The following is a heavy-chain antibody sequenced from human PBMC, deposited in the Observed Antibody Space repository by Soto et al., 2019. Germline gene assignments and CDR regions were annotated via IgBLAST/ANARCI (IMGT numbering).Heavy chain of an antibody. CDR1: GGSISSYY. V-gene: IGHV4-59*08. J-gene: IGHJ4*02. Sequence: SETLSLTCTVSGGSISSYYWSWIRQPPGKGLEWIGDFYNGGSTNYNPSLKSRVTISGDTPRNRFSLKMSSVTAADTALYYCARRRTTGTTGYFDYWGQGTLVTVSS. CDR3: ARRRTTGTTGYFDY. D-gene: IGHD1-1*01. CDR2: FYNGGST.